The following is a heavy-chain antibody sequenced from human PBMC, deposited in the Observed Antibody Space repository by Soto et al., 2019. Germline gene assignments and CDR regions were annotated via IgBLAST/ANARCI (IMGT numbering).Heavy chain of an antibody. Sequence: SETLSLTCTVSGGSFTSGDYFWSWIRQPPGKGLEWIGYIFYSGSPYYNPSLRSRVALSVDSSKSQFSLNVSSVTAADTAVYFGARGRQYVSVGFDPWGKGPLVPASS. CDR2: IFYSGSP. CDR3: ARGRQYVSVGFDP. J-gene: IGHJ5*02. V-gene: IGHV4-30-4*01. CDR1: GGSFTSGDYF. D-gene: IGHD3-10*01.